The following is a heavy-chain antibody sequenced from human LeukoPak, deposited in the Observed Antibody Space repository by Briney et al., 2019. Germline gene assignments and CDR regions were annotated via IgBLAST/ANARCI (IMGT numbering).Heavy chain of an antibody. CDR2: TYFTSKRYS. CDR3: AGVKASGTAFGI. CDR1: GDSVSSHSAA. V-gene: IGHV6-1*01. Sequence: SQTLSLTCALSGDSVSSHSAAWHSIRQSPSRGLEWLGRTYFTSKRYSDYAVSVNSRITINTDTSKNPFSLQLNSMTPEDTAVYYCAGVKASGTAFGIWGQGTMVTVSS. D-gene: IGHD3-10*01. J-gene: IGHJ3*02.